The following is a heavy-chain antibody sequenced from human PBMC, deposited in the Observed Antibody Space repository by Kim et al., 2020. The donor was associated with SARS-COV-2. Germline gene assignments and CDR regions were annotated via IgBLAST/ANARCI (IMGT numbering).Heavy chain of an antibody. V-gene: IGHV5-10-1*01. CDR3: ARDSFYYYYGMDV. D-gene: IGHD4-4*01. Sequence: YSPSFQGHVTISADKSISTAYLQWSSLKASDTAMYYWARDSFYYYYGMDVWGQGTTVTVSS. J-gene: IGHJ6*02.